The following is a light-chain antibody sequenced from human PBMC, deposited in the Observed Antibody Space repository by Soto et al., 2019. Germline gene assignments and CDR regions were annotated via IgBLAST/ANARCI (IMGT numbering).Light chain of an antibody. V-gene: IGKV3-15*01. CDR2: GAS. CDR3: QQYYNWPRT. Sequence: IVITQSPDTLSVSPGERATLSCRASQSVTSNCLAWYQQKPGQAPRLLIYGASTRATGIPDRFSGSGSGTEFTLSISSLQSEDFAVYYCQQYYNWPRTFGQGTKVDIK. CDR1: QSVTSN. J-gene: IGKJ1*01.